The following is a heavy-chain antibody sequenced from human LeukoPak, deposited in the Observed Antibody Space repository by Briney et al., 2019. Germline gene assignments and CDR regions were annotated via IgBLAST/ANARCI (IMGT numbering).Heavy chain of an antibody. V-gene: IGHV7-4-1*02. D-gene: IGHD3-3*01. CDR2: INTNTGNP. CDR3: ARQRYDFWSGYPIDY. Sequence: ASVKVSCKASGYTFTSYAMNWVRQAPGQGLEWMGWINTNTGNPTYDQGFTGRFVFSLDTSVSTAYLQISSLKAEDSAVYYCARQRYDFWSGYPIDYWGQGTLVTVSS. J-gene: IGHJ4*02. CDR1: GYTFTSYA.